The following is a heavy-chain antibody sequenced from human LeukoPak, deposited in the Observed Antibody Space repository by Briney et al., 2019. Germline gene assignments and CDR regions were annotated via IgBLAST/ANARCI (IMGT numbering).Heavy chain of an antibody. CDR2: IKQDGSEK. V-gene: IGHV3-7*01. Sequence: GGSLRLSCAASGFTFSSYWMSWVRQAPGKGLEWVANIKQDGSEKYCVDSVKGRFTISRDNAENSLYLQMNSLRAEDTAVYYCARYKVAATYYYGMDVWGQGITVTVSS. CDR1: GFTFSSYW. CDR3: ARYKVAATYYYGMDV. J-gene: IGHJ6*02. D-gene: IGHD5-12*01.